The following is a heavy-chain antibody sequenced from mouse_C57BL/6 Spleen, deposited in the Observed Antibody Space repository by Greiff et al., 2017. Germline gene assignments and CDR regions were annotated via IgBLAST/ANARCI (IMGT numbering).Heavy chain of an antibody. CDR1: GFSFTSYG. CDR2: IWSGGST. V-gene: IGHV2-2*01. CDR3: ARNYYGSSCYDY. Sequence: QVQLKESGPGLVQPSQSLSITCTVSGFSFTSYGVHWVRQSPGKGLEWLGVIWSGGSTDYNAAFISSLSISKDNSKSQVFLKMNSLQADDTAIYYCARNYYGSSCYDYWGQGTTLTVSS. J-gene: IGHJ2*01. D-gene: IGHD1-1*01.